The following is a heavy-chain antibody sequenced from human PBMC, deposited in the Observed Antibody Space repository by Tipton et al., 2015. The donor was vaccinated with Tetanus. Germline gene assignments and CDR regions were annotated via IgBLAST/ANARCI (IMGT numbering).Heavy chain of an antibody. V-gene: IGHV5-51*01. J-gene: IGHJ6*02. Sequence: QLVQSGAEVKKPGESLKISCKGSGYTFTRYWIGWVRQMPGKGLEWMGIIYPDDSDTKYSPSFQGQVTISIDKSITTAYLQWSSLKASDTAMYYCAKLTENTGWVTTAMDVCGQGTTVTVSS. CDR1: GYTFTRYW. D-gene: IGHD6-19*01. CDR3: AKLTENTGWVTTAMDV. CDR2: IYPDDSDT.